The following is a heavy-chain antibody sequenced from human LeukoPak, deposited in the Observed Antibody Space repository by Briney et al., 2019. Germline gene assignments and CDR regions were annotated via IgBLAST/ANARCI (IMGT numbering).Heavy chain of an antibody. CDR2: ISSSGSTI. J-gene: IGHJ4*02. CDR3: ARDHSREYYYDSSGYYGILDY. CDR1: GFTFSDYY. Sequence: GGSLRLSCAASGFTFSDYYMSWIRQAPGKGLEWASYISSSGSTIYYADSAKGRFTISRDNAKNSLYLQMNSLRAEDTAVYYCARDHSREYYYDSSGYYGILDYWGQGTLVTVSS. D-gene: IGHD3-22*01. V-gene: IGHV3-11*04.